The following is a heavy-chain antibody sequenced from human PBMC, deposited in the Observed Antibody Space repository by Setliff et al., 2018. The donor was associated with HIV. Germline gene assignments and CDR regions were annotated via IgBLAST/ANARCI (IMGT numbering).Heavy chain of an antibody. V-gene: IGHV1-2*02. CDR2: LNPNSGGT. Sequence: GASVKVSCKASGYTVTGYYMHWVRQAPGQGLEWMGWLNPNSGGTNYAQKFQGRVTMTRDTSISTAYMELSRLRSDDTAVYYCARGLYSCGRWGFDYWGQGPLVTVSS. CDR3: ARGLYSCGRWGFDY. J-gene: IGHJ4*02. D-gene: IGHD6-19*01. CDR1: GYTVTGYY.